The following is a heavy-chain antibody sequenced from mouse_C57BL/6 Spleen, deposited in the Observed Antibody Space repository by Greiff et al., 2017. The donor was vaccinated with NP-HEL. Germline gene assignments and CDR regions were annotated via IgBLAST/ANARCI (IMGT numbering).Heavy chain of an antibody. Sequence: EVQLQQSGPELVKPGASVKISCKASGYSFTDYNMNWVKQSNGKSLEWIGVINPNSGTNSYNQKFKGKATLTVDQSSSTAYMQLNSLTSEDSAVYYCARGSYGSSYEDAMDYWGQGTSVTVSS. D-gene: IGHD1-1*01. CDR2: INPNSGTN. J-gene: IGHJ4*01. CDR1: GYSFTDYN. V-gene: IGHV1-39*01. CDR3: ARGSYGSSYEDAMDY.